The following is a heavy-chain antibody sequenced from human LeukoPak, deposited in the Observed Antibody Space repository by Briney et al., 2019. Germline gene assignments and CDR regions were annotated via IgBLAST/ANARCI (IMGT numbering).Heavy chain of an antibody. CDR3: GKGPRRCTGCDGFDI. Sequence: GGSLRLSCAASGFTFDDYSMHWVRQVPGKGLEWVSIISWDDNTEYYADSVKGRFTLSRDNSKTSLYLQMNSLRTEDTALYYCGKGPRRCTGCDGFDILGQGTMVTVSS. CDR1: GFTFDDYS. J-gene: IGHJ3*02. CDR2: ISWDDNTE. V-gene: IGHV3-43*01. D-gene: IGHD1-14*01.